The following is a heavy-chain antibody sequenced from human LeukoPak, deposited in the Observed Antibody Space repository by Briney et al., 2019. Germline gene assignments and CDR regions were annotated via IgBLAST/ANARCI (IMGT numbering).Heavy chain of an antibody. CDR2: IIPIFGTA. V-gene: IGHV1-69*05. CDR1: GGTFSSYA. CDR3: ARDQKSSSGWYDAFEI. D-gene: IGHD6-19*01. J-gene: IGHJ3*02. Sequence: SVKVSCKASGGTFSSYAISLVRQAPGQGLEWMGGIIPIFGTANYAQKFQGRVTITTDESTSTAYMELSSLRSEDTAVYYCARDQKSSSGWYDAFEIWGQGTMVTVSS.